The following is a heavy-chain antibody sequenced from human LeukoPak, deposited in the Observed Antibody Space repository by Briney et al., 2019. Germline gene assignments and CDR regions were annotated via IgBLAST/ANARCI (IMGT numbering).Heavy chain of an antibody. J-gene: IGHJ6*02. Sequence: GASVKVSCKASGYTSTSYGISWVRQAPGQGLEWMGWISAYNGNTNYAQKLQGRVTMTTDTSTSTAYMELRSLRSDDTAVYYCARESRLIAVAGLIYYYGMDVWGQGTTVTVSS. D-gene: IGHD6-19*01. CDR3: ARESRLIAVAGLIYYYGMDV. V-gene: IGHV1-18*01. CDR2: ISAYNGNT. CDR1: GYTSTSYG.